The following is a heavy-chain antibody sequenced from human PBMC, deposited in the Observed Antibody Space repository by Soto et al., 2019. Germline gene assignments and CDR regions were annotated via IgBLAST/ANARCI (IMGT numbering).Heavy chain of an antibody. V-gene: IGHV4-39*01. D-gene: IGHD5-18*01. CDR3: ARQDTAMVRWDFYYGVDG. J-gene: IGHJ6*02. Sequence: PSETLSLTCTVSGGSISSSTHYWGWIRQPPGKGLEWIGSIYYSGSTYYNPSLKSRVTISVDTSKNQFSLKLSSVTAADTAVYYCARQDTAMVRWDFYYGVDGWGQGSTVTVAS. CDR1: GGSISSSTHY. CDR2: IYYSGST.